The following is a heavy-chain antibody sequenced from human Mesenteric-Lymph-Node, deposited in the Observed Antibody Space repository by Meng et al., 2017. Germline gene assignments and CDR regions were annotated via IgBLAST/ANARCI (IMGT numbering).Heavy chain of an antibody. V-gene: IGHV4-31*03. CDR1: GGSISSGGYY. D-gene: IGHD5-18*01. Sequence: SETLSLTCTVSGGSISSGGYYWSWIRQHPGKGLEWIGYIYYSGSTYYNPSLKSRVTISVDTSKNQFSLKLSSVTAADTAVYYCARVSVTRHYGMDVWGQGTTVTVSS. CDR3: ARVSVTRHYGMDV. CDR2: IYYSGST. J-gene: IGHJ6*02.